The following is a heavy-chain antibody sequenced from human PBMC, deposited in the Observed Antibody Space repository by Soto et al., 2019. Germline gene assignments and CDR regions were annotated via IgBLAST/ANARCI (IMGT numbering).Heavy chain of an antibody. CDR1: GYTFTNYG. Sequence: ASVKVSCKASGYTFTNYGINWVRQAPGQGLEWLGWVSAYNGERRYAQRVQARVVMTTDTSTTTAYMELRSLRSDDTAVYYCSRGTSIPASGDYWGQGTLVTVSS. D-gene: IGHD6-6*01. CDR3: SRGTSIPASGDY. CDR2: VSAYNGER. V-gene: IGHV1-18*01. J-gene: IGHJ4*01.